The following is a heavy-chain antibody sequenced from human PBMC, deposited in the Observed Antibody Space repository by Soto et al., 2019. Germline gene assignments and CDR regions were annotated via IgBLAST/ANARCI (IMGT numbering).Heavy chain of an antibody. J-gene: IGHJ4*02. Sequence: SETLSLTCSVSGGSISNYYWSWIRQPPGKRLEWIGFVHYTGSTSYNPSLESRVTISLDTSKNQFSLKVSSVTAADSAVYYCATVGYSSGRSYFDYWGQGTLVTVSS. CDR2: VHYTGST. V-gene: IGHV4-59*01. CDR3: ATVGYSSGRSYFDY. D-gene: IGHD6-19*01. CDR1: GGSISNYY.